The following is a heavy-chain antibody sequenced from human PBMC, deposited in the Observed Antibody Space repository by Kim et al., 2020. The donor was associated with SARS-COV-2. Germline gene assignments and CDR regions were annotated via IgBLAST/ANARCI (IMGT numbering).Heavy chain of an antibody. CDR2: ISYDGSNK. J-gene: IGHJ4*02. D-gene: IGHD1-20*01. Sequence: GGSLRLSCAASGFTFSSYAMHWVRQAPGKGLEWVAAISYDGSNKYYADSVKGRFTISRDNSKNTLYLQMNSLRAEDTAVYYCARVRVSSLWYNWNDDFDYWGQGTLVTVSS. CDR3: ARVRVSSLWYNWNDDFDY. V-gene: IGHV3-30*04. CDR1: GFTFSSYA.